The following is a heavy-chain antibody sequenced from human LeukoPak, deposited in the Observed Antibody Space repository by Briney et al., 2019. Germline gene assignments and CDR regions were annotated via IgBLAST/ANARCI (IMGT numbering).Heavy chain of an antibody. J-gene: IGHJ4*02. CDR2: IYHSGST. V-gene: IGHV4-38-2*02. CDR3: AREKGDLYYGSGPFDY. Sequence: SETLSLTCTVSGGSTSSYYWAWIRQPPGKGLEWIGSIYHSGSTYYNPSLKSRVTISVDTSKNQFSLKLSSVTAADTAVYYCAREKGDLYYGSGPFDYWGQGTLVTVSS. D-gene: IGHD3-10*01. CDR1: GGSTSSYY.